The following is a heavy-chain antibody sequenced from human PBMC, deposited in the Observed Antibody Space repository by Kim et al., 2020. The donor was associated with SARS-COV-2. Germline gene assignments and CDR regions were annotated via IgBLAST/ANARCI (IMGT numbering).Heavy chain of an antibody. D-gene: IGHD6-13*01. CDR3: ARISSGSSSWYWFDP. V-gene: IGHV3-11*03. J-gene: IGHJ5*02. Sequence: DSVKCRFSISRDNAKDSLDLQMNSLRAEDTAVYYCARISSGSSSWYWFDPWGQGTLVTVSS.